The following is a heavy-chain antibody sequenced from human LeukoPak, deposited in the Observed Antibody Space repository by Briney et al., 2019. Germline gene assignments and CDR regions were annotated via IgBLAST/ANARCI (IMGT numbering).Heavy chain of an antibody. CDR3: ARGPYSYDSSGAFDI. V-gene: IGHV4-39*07. CDR2: IYYTGST. Sequence: SETLSLTCTVSGGSITSSSYYWGWIRQPPGKGLEWIGSIYYTGSTYYNPSLKSRVTISVDTSKNQLSLKLSSVTAADTAVYFCARGPYSYDSSGAFDIWGQGTMVTVSS. D-gene: IGHD3-22*01. CDR1: GGSITSSSYY. J-gene: IGHJ3*02.